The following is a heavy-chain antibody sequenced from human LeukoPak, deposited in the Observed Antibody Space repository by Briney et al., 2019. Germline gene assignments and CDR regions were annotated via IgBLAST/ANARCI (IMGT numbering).Heavy chain of an antibody. J-gene: IGHJ3*02. CDR1: GFTFTNYP. V-gene: IGHV3-48*01. CDR3: ARDDQYAFDI. CDR2: IRENSHET. Sequence: GGSLRLSCAASGFTFTNYPMNWVRQAPGQGLEWLSNIRENSHETLYADSVRGRFTIPRDNANNALYLHMDSLRAEDTAVYFCARDDQYAFDIWGQGTMVTVSS.